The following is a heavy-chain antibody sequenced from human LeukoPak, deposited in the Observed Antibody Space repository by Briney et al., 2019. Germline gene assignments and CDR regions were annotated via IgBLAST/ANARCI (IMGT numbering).Heavy chain of an antibody. Sequence: PGGSLSLSCAASGFTLSPYAMLWVRQAPGRGLEWVSHITCTGGNKYYADSVKGRYSTSRDNSKNTVYLQRGGLRAEDTAVYYCAKDGGYWGQGTLVTVSP. J-gene: IGHJ4*02. D-gene: IGHD3-3*01. CDR3: AKDGGY. CDR2: ITCTGGNK. V-gene: IGHV3-23*01. CDR1: GFTLSPYA.